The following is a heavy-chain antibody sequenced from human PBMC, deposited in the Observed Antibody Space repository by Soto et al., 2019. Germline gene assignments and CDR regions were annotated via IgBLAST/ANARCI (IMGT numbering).Heavy chain of an antibody. CDR1: GYSFTSYW. D-gene: IGHD3-10*01. Sequence: GESLKISCKGSGYSFTSYWLGWVRQMPGKGLEWMGIIYPGDSDTRYSPSFQGQVTISADKSISTAYLQWSSLKASDTAMYYCARPNPYGSGSYDTFDIWGQGTMVTVSS. CDR2: IYPGDSDT. CDR3: ARPNPYGSGSYDTFDI. J-gene: IGHJ3*02. V-gene: IGHV5-51*01.